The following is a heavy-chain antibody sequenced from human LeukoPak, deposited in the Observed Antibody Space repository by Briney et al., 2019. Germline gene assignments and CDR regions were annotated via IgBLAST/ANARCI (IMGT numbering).Heavy chain of an antibody. CDR2: IVVGSGNT. CDR3: AAVEMATNPEGY. CDR1: GLTFTSSA. Sequence: SVKVSCKASGLTFTSSAMQWVRQARGQRLEWIGWIVVGSGNTNYAQKFQERVTITRDMSTSTAYMELSSLRSEDTAVYYCAAVEMATNPEGYWGQGTLVTVSS. D-gene: IGHD5-24*01. V-gene: IGHV1-58*02. J-gene: IGHJ4*02.